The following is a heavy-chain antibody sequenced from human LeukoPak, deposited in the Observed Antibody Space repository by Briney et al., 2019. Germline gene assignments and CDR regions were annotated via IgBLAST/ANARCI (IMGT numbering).Heavy chain of an antibody. Sequence: PGGSLRLSCAASGFTFTSAWMSWVRQAPGKGLEWVSAISGSGGGGGTYYADSVKGRFTISRDNSKNTLYLQMNSLRAEDTAVYYCAKDEAMIVVVTPHYWGQGTLVTVSS. CDR1: GFTFTSAW. CDR2: ISGSGGGGGT. J-gene: IGHJ4*02. V-gene: IGHV3-23*01. CDR3: AKDEAMIVVVTPHY. D-gene: IGHD3-22*01.